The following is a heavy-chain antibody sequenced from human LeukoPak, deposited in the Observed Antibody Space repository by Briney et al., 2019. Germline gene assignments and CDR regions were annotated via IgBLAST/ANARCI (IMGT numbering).Heavy chain of an antibody. CDR3: ARSPPLSEYYFDY. CDR2: ISSSSSYI. Sequence: PGGSLRLYCAASGFTFSSYSMNWVRQAPGKGLEWVSSISSSSSYIYYADSVKGRFTISRDNAKNSLYLQMNSLRAEDTAVYYCARSPPLSEYYFDYWGQGTLVTVSS. V-gene: IGHV3-21*01. J-gene: IGHJ4*02. CDR1: GFTFSSYS.